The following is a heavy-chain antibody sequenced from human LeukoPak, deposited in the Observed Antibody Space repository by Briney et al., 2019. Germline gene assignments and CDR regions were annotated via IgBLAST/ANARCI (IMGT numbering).Heavy chain of an antibody. CDR3: AKWEEQQLVSDY. CDR2: IRYDGSNK. V-gene: IGHV3-30*02. Sequence: PGGSLRLSCAASGFTFSSYGMHWVRQAPSKGLEWVAFIRYDGSNKYYADSVKGRFTISRDNSKNTLYLQMNSLRAEDTAVYYCAKWEEQQLVSDYWGQGTLVTVSS. J-gene: IGHJ4*02. D-gene: IGHD6-13*01. CDR1: GFTFSSYG.